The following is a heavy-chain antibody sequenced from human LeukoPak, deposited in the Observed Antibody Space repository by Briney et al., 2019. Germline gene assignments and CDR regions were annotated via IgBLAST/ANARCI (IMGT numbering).Heavy chain of an antibody. CDR2: ITGSGDRT. Sequence: GGSLRLSCAASGFTFSSYAMSWVRQAPGKGLEWVSAITGSGDRTYYTDSVKGRFTISRGNSKNTLYLQMNSLRAEDTSVYYCVKVPGGVGQLDWGQGTLVTVSS. CDR3: VKVPGGVGQLD. CDR1: GFTFSSYA. J-gene: IGHJ4*02. V-gene: IGHV3-23*01. D-gene: IGHD1-1*01.